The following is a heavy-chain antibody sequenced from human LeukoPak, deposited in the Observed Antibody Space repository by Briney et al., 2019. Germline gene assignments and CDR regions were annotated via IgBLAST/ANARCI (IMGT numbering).Heavy chain of an antibody. CDR3: AKDLNTYRYDSRDLQH. D-gene: IGHD3-22*01. CDR1: GFSFNTYG. CDR2: ISYDGSNK. J-gene: IGHJ1*01. V-gene: IGHV3-30*18. Sequence: GGSLRLSCAASGFSFNTYGMHWVRQGPGKGLEWVAVISYDGSNKWYADSAKGRFTISRDNSKNTLYLQMNSLRPEDTAVYFCAKDLNTYRYDSRDLQHWGQGILVTVSS.